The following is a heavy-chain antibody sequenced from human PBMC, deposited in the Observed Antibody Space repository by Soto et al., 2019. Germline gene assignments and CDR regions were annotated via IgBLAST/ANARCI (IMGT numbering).Heavy chain of an antibody. CDR2: ISAYNGNT. D-gene: IGHD3-9*01. V-gene: IGHV1-18*01. Sequence: GASVKVSCKASGYTFTSYGIIWVRQAPGQGLEWMGWISAYNGNTNYAQKLQGRVTMTTDTSTSTAYMELRSLRSDDTAVYYCARGFYYDILTGYYIGFDYWGQGTLVTVSS. CDR3: ARGFYYDILTGYYIGFDY. J-gene: IGHJ4*02. CDR1: GYTFTSYG.